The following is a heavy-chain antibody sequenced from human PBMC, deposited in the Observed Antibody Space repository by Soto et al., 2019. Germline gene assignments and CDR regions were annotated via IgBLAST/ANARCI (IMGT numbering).Heavy chain of an antibody. J-gene: IGHJ5*02. CDR1: GFTFSNYW. D-gene: IGHD3-3*01. CDR2: IKQDGSEK. Sequence: PGGSLRLSCVASGFTFSNYWMSWVRQAPGKGLEWVANIKQDGSEKYYVDPVKGRFTISRDNAKNSLYLQMNSLRAEDTAVYYCAKLTIFGVPRPDDPWGQGTLVTVSS. V-gene: IGHV3-7*01. CDR3: AKLTIFGVPRPDDP.